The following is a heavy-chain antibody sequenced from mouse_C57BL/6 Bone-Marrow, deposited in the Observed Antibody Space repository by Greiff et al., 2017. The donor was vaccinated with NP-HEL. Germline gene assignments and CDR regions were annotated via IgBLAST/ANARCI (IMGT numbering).Heavy chain of an antibody. V-gene: IGHV1-81*01. CDR1: GYTFTSYG. D-gene: IGHD2-1*01. CDR2: IYPRSGNT. CDR3: ARGGYYGNYWFAY. Sequence: QVQLQQSGAELARPGVSVKLSCKASGYTFTSYGISWVKQRTGQGLEWIGEIYPRSGNTYYNEKFKGKATLTADKSSSTAYMELRSLTSEDSAVYFCARGGYYGNYWFAYWGQGTLVTVSA. J-gene: IGHJ3*01.